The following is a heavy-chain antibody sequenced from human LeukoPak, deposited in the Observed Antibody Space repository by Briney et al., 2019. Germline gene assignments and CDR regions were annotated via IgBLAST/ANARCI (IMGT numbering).Heavy chain of an antibody. Sequence: PSETLSLTCGVSGGSITSTNWWSWVRQPPGQGLEWIGEISLTGRTNYNPSLIGRVIVSLDESRNQLSLTLTSVTAADTAMYYCTRESGPYCPFGYWGQGTLVVVPS. V-gene: IGHV4-4*02. J-gene: IGHJ4*02. CDR2: ISLTGRT. CDR1: GGSITSTNW. CDR3: TRESGPYCPFGY. D-gene: IGHD1-26*01.